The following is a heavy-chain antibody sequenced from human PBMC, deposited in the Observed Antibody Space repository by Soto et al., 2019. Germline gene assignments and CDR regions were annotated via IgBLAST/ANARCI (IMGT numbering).Heavy chain of an antibody. Sequence: ASVKVSCKASGYTFTGYYMHWVRQAPGQGLEWMGWINPNSGGTNYAQKFQGRVTMTRDTSISTAYMELSRLRSDDTAVYYCARDKGYSYGLSYYYGMDVWGQGTTVTVSS. J-gene: IGHJ6*02. CDR1: GYTFTGYY. CDR2: INPNSGGT. CDR3: ARDKGYSYGLSYYYGMDV. V-gene: IGHV1-2*02. D-gene: IGHD5-18*01.